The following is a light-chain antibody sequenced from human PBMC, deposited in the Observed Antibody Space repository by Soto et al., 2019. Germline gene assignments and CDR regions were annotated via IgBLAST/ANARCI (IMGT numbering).Light chain of an antibody. Sequence: DIQMTQSPSSLSASVGDRVTITCRASQGIGNDLAWYQHKPGKAPKRLIYAASTLQSGVPSRFSGSGSGTEFTLTITSLQPEDFASYYCLQPYSYPPTLGQGTKVEI. CDR1: QGIGND. V-gene: IGKV1-17*01. CDR2: AAS. CDR3: LQPYSYPPT. J-gene: IGKJ1*01.